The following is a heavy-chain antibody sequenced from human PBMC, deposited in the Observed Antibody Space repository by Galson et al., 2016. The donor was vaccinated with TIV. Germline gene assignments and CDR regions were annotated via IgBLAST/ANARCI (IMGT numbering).Heavy chain of an antibody. D-gene: IGHD2-2*01. CDR2: IIESGRST. V-gene: IGHV3-48*03. CDR3: ARGRGYCGTTSCYVDY. CDR1: GFTFSSYE. Sequence: SLRLSCAASGFTFSSYEMNWVRQAPGKGLEWVSYIIESGRSTYYADSVMGRFSISRDNAKNSLYLQMSSLRAEDTAVYYCARGRGYCGTTSCYVDYWGQGTLVTVSS. J-gene: IGHJ4*02.